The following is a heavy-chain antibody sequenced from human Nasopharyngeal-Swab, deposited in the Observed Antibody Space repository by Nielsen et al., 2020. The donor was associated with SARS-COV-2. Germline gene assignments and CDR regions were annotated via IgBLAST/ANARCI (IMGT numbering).Heavy chain of an antibody. Sequence: GESLKISCAATGLSFSGYWMTGVRQAPGKGLEWVANIKNDGSEKYYGDSVKGRFTISRDNAKNSLFLQMSTLRAEDTAVYYCAKITADYDFWCNQYYYYMDDWGKGTTVTVSS. CDR2: IKNDGSEK. J-gene: IGHJ6*03. V-gene: IGHV3-7*03. D-gene: IGHD3-3*01. CDR3: AKITADYDFWCNQYYYYMDD. CDR1: GLSFSGYW.